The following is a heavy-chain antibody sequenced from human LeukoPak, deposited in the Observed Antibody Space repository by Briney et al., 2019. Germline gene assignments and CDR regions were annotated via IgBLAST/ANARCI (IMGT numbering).Heavy chain of an antibody. J-gene: IGHJ4*02. CDR3: ARGRRDDCSSTTCYGYFDY. V-gene: IGHV4-39*07. Sequence: SETLSLTCTVSGGSISSSSYYWGWIRQPPGKGLEWIGSIYYSGSTYYNPSLKSRVTISVDTSKNQFSLKLSSVTAADTAVYYCARGRRDDCSSTTCYGYFDYWGQGTLVTVSS. D-gene: IGHD2-2*01. CDR2: IYYSGST. CDR1: GGSISSSSYY.